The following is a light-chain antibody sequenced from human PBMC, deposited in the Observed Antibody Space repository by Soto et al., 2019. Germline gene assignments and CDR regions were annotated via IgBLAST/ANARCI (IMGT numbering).Light chain of an antibody. CDR1: QTISSR. Sequence: DILLTQSPTSVSASVGDIVTITCRASQTISSRVAWYQQKPGKAPKLLIYKATSLETGVPARFSGSGSGTEFTLTISSLQPDDFASYYCQQYNTYFSLTFGGGTRLEIK. CDR3: QQYNTYFSLT. J-gene: IGKJ4*01. V-gene: IGKV1-5*03. CDR2: KAT.